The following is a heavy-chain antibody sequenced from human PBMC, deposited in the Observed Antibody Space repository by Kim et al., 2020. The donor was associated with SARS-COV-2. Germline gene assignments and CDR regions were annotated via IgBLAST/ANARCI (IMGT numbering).Heavy chain of an antibody. CDR2: INQDGSEK. CDR3: ARVGQKASTSAY. V-gene: IGHV3-7*01. J-gene: IGHJ4*02. D-gene: IGHD6-6*01. Sequence: GGSLRLSCAASGFTFSNYWMTWVRQAPGKGLEWVANINQDGSEKYFVDSVKGRFTISRDNAKNSLYLQMNSLRVEDTAVYYCARVGQKASTSAYWGEGPLVTVSS. CDR1: GFTFSNYW.